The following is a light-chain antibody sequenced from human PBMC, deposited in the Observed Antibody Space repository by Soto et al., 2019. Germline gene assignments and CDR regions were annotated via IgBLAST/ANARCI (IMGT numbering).Light chain of an antibody. CDR2: GNS. CDR1: SSNIGAGYD. CDR3: QSYDDNLSGSV. V-gene: IGLV1-40*01. J-gene: IGLJ3*02. Sequence: QSVLPQPPSVSGAPGQWVTFSCTGSSSNIGAGYDVHWYQQLPGSAPKLLIYGNSNRPSGVPDRFSGSKSGASASLAIAGLQTEDEADYYCQSYDDNLSGSVFGGGTKLTVL.